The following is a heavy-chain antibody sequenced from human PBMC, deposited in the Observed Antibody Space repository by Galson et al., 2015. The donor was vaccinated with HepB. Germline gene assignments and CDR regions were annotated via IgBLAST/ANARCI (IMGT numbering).Heavy chain of an antibody. CDR1: GYTLTTHA. CDR2: INGGSGST. Sequence: SVKVSCKASGYTLTTHAIHWVRQAPGQRLEYMGWINGGSGSTKYSQKFQGRVTITRDTSASTAYMELSSLRSEDTAVYYCAGAGLGYCSDASCYSHWLGPWGQGTLVTVSS. J-gene: IGHJ5*02. D-gene: IGHD2-15*01. CDR3: AGAGLGYCSDASCYSHWLGP. V-gene: IGHV1-3*01.